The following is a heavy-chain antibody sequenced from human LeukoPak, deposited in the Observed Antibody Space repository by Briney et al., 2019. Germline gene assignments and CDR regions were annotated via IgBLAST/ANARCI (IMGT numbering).Heavy chain of an antibody. Sequence: SGPTLVNPTQTLTLTCTVSGFSVDTNGLAVGWIRQPPGKALEWLALICWDDDKRYSPSLKSRLTITKDTSRNQVVLTMTNMDPADTGTYYCAQRSSKLAGPRFAFWGQGTLVTVSS. V-gene: IGHV2-5*02. D-gene: IGHD6-19*01. CDR2: ICWDDDK. CDR1: GFSVDTNGLA. CDR3: AQRSSKLAGPRFAF. J-gene: IGHJ4*02.